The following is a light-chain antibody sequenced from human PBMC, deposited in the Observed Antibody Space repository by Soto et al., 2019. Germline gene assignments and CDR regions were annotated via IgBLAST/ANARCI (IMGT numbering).Light chain of an antibody. V-gene: IGLV2-14*01. CDR1: SSDVGSYNY. J-gene: IGLJ2*01. CDR2: DVS. CDR3: SSYTSTNTPI. Sequence: QSALTQPASVSGSPGQSITISCTGTSSDVGSYNYVSWYQQNPGKAPKLIIHDVSNRPSGVSNRFSGSKSGNTASLTISGLQAEDEANYYCSSYTSTNTPIFGGGTKLTVL.